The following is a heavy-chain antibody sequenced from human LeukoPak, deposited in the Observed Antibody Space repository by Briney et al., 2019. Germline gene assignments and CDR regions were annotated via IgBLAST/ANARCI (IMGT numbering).Heavy chain of an antibody. CDR3: ARGYMGITSYYDS. CDR1: GYTFTTYG. Sequence: ASVKVSCKASGYTFTTYGITWVRQAPGQGLEWMGWISGFNGNTNYAQKVQGRVTVTTDTSTNTAYMELGSLTSGDTAVYYCARGYMGITSYYDSWGQGTLVTVSS. D-gene: IGHD3-10*01. CDR2: ISGFNGNT. V-gene: IGHV1-18*01. J-gene: IGHJ4*02.